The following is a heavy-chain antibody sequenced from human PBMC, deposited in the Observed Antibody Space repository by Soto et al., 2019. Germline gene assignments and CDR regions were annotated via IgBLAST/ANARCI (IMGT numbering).Heavy chain of an antibody. V-gene: IGHV1-18*04. CDR2: ISAYNGNT. CDR3: ARGGGAIFGVVSISGVWFDP. CDR1: GYTFTSYG. J-gene: IGHJ5*02. D-gene: IGHD3-3*01. Sequence: ASVKVSCKASGYTFTSYGISWVRQAPGQGLEWMGWISAYNGNTNYAKKLQGRVTMTTDTSTSTAYMELRSLRSDDTAVYYCARGGGAIFGVVSISGVWFDPWGQGTLVTVSS.